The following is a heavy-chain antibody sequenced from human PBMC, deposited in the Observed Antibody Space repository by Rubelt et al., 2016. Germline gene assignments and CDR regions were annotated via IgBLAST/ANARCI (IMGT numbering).Heavy chain of an antibody. V-gene: IGHV3-15*07. CDR2: IKSKTDDGAK. CDR3: ATNQRGPIDY. J-gene: IGHJ4*02. D-gene: IGHD3/OR15-3a*01. Sequence: EVELVESGGGLVKTGGSLRLSFAGSGLPFNKAWMIWVRQAPGKGLEWGGRIKSKTDDGAKDTAATGKVRVTISRDDSKNTRSLQMNSLKSEDTAVYYCATNQRGPIDYWGQGTLVTVSS. CDR1: GLPFNKAW.